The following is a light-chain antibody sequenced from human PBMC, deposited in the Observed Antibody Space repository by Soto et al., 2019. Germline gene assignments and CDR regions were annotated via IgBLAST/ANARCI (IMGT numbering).Light chain of an antibody. CDR2: KAS. CDR1: QSISNW. J-gene: IGKJ2*01. CDR3: QEYNTYSYT. V-gene: IGKV1-5*03. Sequence: DTQMTQSPSTLSASVGDRVSITCRASQSISNWLAWYQRKPGKAPTLLISKASSLESGVPSRFSGSGSGTEFTLTVSSLQPDDFANYYCQEYNTYSYTFGQGTKLEI.